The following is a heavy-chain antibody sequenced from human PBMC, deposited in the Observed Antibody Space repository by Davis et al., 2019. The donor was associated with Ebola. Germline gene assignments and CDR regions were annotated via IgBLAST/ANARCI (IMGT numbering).Heavy chain of an antibody. J-gene: IGHJ4*02. CDR3: AKDRAATVTTSFDY. D-gene: IGHD4-17*01. V-gene: IGHV3-9*01. CDR2: ISWNSGST. Sequence: LKISCAASGFTFSSYAMNWVRQAPGKGLEWVSGISWNSGSTAYADSVKGRFTISRDNAKNYLYLQMNSLRAEDTAFYYCAKDRAATVTTSFDYWGQGTLVTVSS. CDR1: GFTFSSYA.